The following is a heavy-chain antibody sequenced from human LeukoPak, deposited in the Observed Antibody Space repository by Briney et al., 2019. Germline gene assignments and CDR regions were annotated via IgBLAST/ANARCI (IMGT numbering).Heavy chain of an antibody. Sequence: SVKVSCKASGGTFSSYTISWVRQAPGQGLEWMGRIIHILGIANYAQKFQGRVTITADKSTSTAYMELSSLRSEDTAVYYCARDLLRNSLCYWGQGTLVTVSS. CDR3: ARDLLRNSLCY. CDR2: IIHILGIA. CDR1: GGTFSSYT. J-gene: IGHJ4*02. D-gene: IGHD4-23*01. V-gene: IGHV1-69*04.